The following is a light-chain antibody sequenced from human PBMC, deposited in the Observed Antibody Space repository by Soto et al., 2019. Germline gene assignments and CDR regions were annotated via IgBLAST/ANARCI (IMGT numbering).Light chain of an antibody. CDR3: QQYAIWPVA. CDR2: GAS. CDR1: QSVSSN. J-gene: IGKJ1*01. Sequence: EIVMTHPPATLSLSPGRIATLSCRASQSVSSNLHWYQQKPGQAPRLLVYGASTRATGIPARFSGSGSGTDFTLTISSLQSEDFAVYYCQQYAIWPVAFGQGTKVEIK. V-gene: IGKV3-15*01.